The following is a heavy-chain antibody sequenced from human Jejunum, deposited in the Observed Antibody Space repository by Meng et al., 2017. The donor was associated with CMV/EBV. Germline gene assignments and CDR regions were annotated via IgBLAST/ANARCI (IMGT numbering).Heavy chain of an antibody. CDR2: ISGYNGDT. CDR3: ARVEVGITSGDY. V-gene: IGHV1-18*04. Sequence: QVQLVQSGAEVKKPGASVKVSCKVFGYTFTSHYFSWLRQAPGQGLEWMGWISGYNGDTNYAQKFQGRVTMTTDTSTSTTYMELRSLKSDDTAVYYCARVEVGITSGDYWGRGTLVTVSS. D-gene: IGHD1-26*01. J-gene: IGHJ4*02. CDR1: GYTFTSHY.